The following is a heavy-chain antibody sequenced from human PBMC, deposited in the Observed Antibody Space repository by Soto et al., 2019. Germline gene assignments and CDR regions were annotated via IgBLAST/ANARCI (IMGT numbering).Heavy chain of an antibody. CDR1: GGTFSSYA. V-gene: IGHV1-69*12. CDR2: IIPIFGTA. D-gene: IGHD4-17*01. CDR3: ARELATVVTGWFDP. Sequence: QVQLVQSGAEVTKPGSSVKVSCKASGGTFSSYAISWVRQAPGQGLEWMGGIIPIFGTANYAQKFQGRVMITADGSTRTAYMELSSLRSVVTAVYYCARELATVVTGWFDPWSQGTLITVSS. J-gene: IGHJ5*02.